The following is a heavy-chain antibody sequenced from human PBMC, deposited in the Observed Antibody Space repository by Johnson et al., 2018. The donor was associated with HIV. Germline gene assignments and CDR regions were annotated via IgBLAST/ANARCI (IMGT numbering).Heavy chain of an antibody. V-gene: IGHV3-15*01. CDR3: TTEWDVYAFDI. CDR1: GFTFSNAW. D-gene: IGHD1-26*01. J-gene: IGHJ3*02. Sequence: VQLVESGGVVVKPGGSLRLSCAASGFTFSNAWMSWVRQAPGKGLEWVGRIKSKTDGGTTDYAAPVKGRVTISRDDSKNTLYLQMNSMKTEDTAVYYCTTEWDVYAFDIWGQGTMVTVSS. CDR2: IKSKTDGGTT.